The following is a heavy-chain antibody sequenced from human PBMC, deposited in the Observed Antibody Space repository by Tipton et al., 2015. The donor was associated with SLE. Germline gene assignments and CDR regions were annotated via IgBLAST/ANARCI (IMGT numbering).Heavy chain of an antibody. Sequence: LRLSCTVSGGSISSYYWSWIRQAPGKGLEWIGYIYYTGGTNYNPSLKSRVAISVDTSRNQFSLRLNSVTAADTAVYYCANYFYDATGYQSVDDWGQGALVTVSS. CDR1: GGSISSYY. D-gene: IGHD3-22*01. CDR3: ANYFYDATGYQSVDD. J-gene: IGHJ4*02. V-gene: IGHV4-59*01. CDR2: IYYTGGT.